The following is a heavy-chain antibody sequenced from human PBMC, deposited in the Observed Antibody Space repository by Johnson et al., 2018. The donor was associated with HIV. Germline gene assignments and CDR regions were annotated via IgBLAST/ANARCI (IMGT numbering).Heavy chain of an antibody. CDR2: IKCDGSEK. J-gene: IGHJ3*02. CDR3: ARGGDCSSTSCYVYAFDI. V-gene: IGHV3-7*01. CDR1: GLTFSSYG. D-gene: IGHD2-2*01. Sequence: VQLVESGGGLIQPGGSLRLSCAASGLTFSSYGIHWVRQAPGKGLEWVADIKCDGSEKYYVDSVKGRLTISRDNAKNSLYLQMNSLRAEDTAVYYCARGGDCSSTSCYVYAFDIWGQGTMVTVSS.